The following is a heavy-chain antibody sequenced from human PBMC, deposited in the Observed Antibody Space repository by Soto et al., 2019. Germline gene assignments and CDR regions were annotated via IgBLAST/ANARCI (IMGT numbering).Heavy chain of an antibody. D-gene: IGHD3-10*01. Sequence: QVQLMQSGTEVAKPGASVKVSCKTSGKTDGTYGLSWVRQAPGQGLEWMGWIVGDSGATVYAQKFQARVSMYTDRSTNTAYMELRSLTSDDSALYYCARVEGYGSGTRRFDTWGKCTLVSVSS. CDR2: IVGDSGAT. CDR3: ARVEGYGSGTRRFDT. CDR1: GKTDGTYG. V-gene: IGHV1-18*01. J-gene: IGHJ1*01.